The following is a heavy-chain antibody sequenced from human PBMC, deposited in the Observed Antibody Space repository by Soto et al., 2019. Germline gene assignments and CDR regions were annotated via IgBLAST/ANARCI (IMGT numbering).Heavy chain of an antibody. CDR1: GFTFISYA. J-gene: IGHJ5*02. V-gene: IGHV3-30-3*01. CDR2: ISYDGSNK. Sequence: PGGSLRLSCAASGFTFISYAMHWVRQAPCKGLEWVAVISYDGSNKYYADSVKGRFTISRDNSKNTLYLQMNSLRAEDTAVYYCARGGYCSSTSCRKTHNWFDPWGQGTLVTVSS. CDR3: ARGGYCSSTSCRKTHNWFDP. D-gene: IGHD2-2*03.